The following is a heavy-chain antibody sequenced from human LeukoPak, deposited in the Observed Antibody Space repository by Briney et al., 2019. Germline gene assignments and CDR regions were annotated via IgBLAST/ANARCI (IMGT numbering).Heavy chain of an antibody. CDR1: GFTFSSYW. J-gene: IGHJ4*02. CDR3: AGRGDGNLYYFDH. D-gene: IGHD5-24*01. CDR2: INQDGSEK. V-gene: IGHV3-7*04. Sequence: PGGSLRLSCAASGFTFSSYWMTWVRRAPGKGLEWVANINQDGSEKYYVDSVKGRFTISRDNAKNSLYLQMNSLRPEDTAVYYCAGRGDGNLYYFDHWGQGTLVTASS.